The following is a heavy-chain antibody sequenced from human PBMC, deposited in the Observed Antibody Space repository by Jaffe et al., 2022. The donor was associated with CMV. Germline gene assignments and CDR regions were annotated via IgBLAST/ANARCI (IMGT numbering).Heavy chain of an antibody. CDR3: AREIYSSSWYYTLRSYYYGMDV. J-gene: IGHJ6*02. D-gene: IGHD6-13*01. Sequence: QVQLVESGGGVVQPGRSLRLSCAASGFTFSSYGMHWVRQAPGKGLEWVAVIWYDGSNKYYADSVKGRFTISRDNSKNTLYLQMNSLRAEDTAVYYCAREIYSSSWYYTLRSYYYGMDVWGQGTTVTVSS. CDR1: GFTFSSYG. V-gene: IGHV3-33*01. CDR2: IWYDGSNK.